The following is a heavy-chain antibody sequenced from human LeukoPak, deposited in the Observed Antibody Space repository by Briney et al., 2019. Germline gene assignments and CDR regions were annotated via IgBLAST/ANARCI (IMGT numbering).Heavy chain of an antibody. Sequence: AGCLTLSCAVSGFTLSSVCMRWVRQAPGKGLEWVSAMSGSGGSTYYADSVKGRFTISRDNSKNTLYLQMNSLRAEETPVYDCAKGRVGIAAALTIWGHGTLVTVSS. J-gene: IGHJ4*01. CDR1: GFTLSSVC. CDR2: MSGSGGST. D-gene: IGHD6-13*01. V-gene: IGHV3-23*01. CDR3: AKGRVGIAAALTI.